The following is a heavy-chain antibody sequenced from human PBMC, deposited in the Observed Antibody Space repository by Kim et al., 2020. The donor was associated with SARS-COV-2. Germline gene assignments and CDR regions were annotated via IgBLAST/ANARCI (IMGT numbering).Heavy chain of an antibody. CDR3: ARDLLYGSGSYYSSY. Sequence: GGSLRLSCAASGFTFSSYSMNWVRQAPGKGLEWVSSISSRSSYIYYADSVKGRFTISRDNAKNSLYLQMNSLRAEDTAVYYCARDLLYGSGSYYSSYWGQGTLVTVSS. V-gene: IGHV3-21*04. CDR1: GFTFSSYS. D-gene: IGHD3-10*01. J-gene: IGHJ4*02. CDR2: ISSRSSYI.